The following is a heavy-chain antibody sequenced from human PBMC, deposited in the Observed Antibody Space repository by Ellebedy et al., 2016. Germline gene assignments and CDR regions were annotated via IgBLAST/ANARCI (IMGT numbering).Heavy chain of an antibody. D-gene: IGHD6-13*01. CDR1: GFSFSTYA. J-gene: IGHJ6*03. Sequence: GGSLRLXXAASGFSFSTYAMTWVRQAPGKGLEWVSDVSGSGGRINYADSVKGRFTISRDNSKSTLYLQMNSLRADDTAVYYCARNQLAPTGSDEYYYYMGVWGKGTTVTVSS. CDR3: ARNQLAPTGSDEYYYYMGV. V-gene: IGHV3-23*01. CDR2: VSGSGGRI.